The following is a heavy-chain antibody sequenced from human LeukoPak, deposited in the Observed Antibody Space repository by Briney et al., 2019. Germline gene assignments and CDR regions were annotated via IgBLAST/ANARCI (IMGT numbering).Heavy chain of an antibody. J-gene: IGHJ4*02. CDR3: ARKPRRWSYFDY. D-gene: IGHD2-15*01. Sequence: SGGSLRLSCAASGFTFDDYAMHWVRQAPGKGLEWVSGISWNSGSIGYADSVKGRFTISRDNAKNSLYLQMNSLRAEDTAVYYCARKPRRWSYFDYWGQGTLVTVSS. CDR1: GFTFDDYA. V-gene: IGHV3-9*01. CDR2: ISWNSGSI.